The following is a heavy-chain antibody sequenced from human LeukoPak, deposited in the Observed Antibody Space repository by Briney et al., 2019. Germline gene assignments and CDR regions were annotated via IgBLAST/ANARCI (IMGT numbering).Heavy chain of an antibody. J-gene: IGHJ5*02. D-gene: IGHD6-19*01. CDR1: GGTFSSYA. CDR2: IIPIFGTT. Sequence: GASVKVSCKASGGTFSSYAISWVRQAPGQGLEWMGGIIPIFGTTNYAQKFQGRVTMTEDTSTDTAYMELSSLRSEDTAVYYCATDGALPSSGWSWGQGTLVTVSS. V-gene: IGHV1-69*06. CDR3: ATDGALPSSGWS.